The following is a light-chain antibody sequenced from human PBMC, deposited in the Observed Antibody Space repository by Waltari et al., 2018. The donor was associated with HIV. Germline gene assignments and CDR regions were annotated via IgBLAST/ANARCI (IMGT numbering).Light chain of an antibody. Sequence: QSALTQPASVSGSPGQSITISCTGATTAIGLYNLVSWYRQHPDKAPQLVIYGVNTRPSGVSDRFSGSKSGNTASLTISSLQAEDEADYYCSSYTNTDILLFGGGTKLTVL. CDR3: SSYTNTDILL. V-gene: IGLV2-14*01. J-gene: IGLJ2*01. CDR1: TTAIGLYNL. CDR2: GVN.